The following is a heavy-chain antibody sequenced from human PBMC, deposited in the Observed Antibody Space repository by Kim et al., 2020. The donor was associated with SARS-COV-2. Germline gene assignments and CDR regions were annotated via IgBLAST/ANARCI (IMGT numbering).Heavy chain of an antibody. J-gene: IGHJ6*02. CDR1: GGSISSGGYY. CDR3: ATELVRGVKYYYYAVDV. V-gene: IGHV4-31*03. CDR2: IYYSGTT. Sequence: SETLSLTCTVSGGSISSGGYYWSWIRQHPGKGLEWIGYIYYSGTTYYNPSLKSRVTISVDTSKNQFSLKLSSVTAADTAVYYCATELVRGVKYYYYAVDVWGQGTTVTVSS. D-gene: IGHD3-10*01.